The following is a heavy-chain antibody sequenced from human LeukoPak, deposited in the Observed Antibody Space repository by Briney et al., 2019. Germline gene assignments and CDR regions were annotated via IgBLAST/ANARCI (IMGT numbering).Heavy chain of an antibody. Sequence: GASVKVSCKASGYTFNAYYLHWVRQAPGQELEWMGWINPNSGDTKYAQKFQGRVTMTGDTSISTAYMELSRLRFDDTAVYYCAILRLSTGLWWFFDLWGRGTLVTVSS. CDR3: AILRLSTGLWWFFDL. CDR1: GYTFNAYY. D-gene: IGHD2-8*02. J-gene: IGHJ2*01. V-gene: IGHV1-2*02. CDR2: INPNSGDT.